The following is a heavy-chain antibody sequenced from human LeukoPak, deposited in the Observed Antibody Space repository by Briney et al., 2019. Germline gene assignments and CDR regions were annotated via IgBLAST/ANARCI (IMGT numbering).Heavy chain of an antibody. CDR3: AKSAAYYYYYLDV. Sequence: GGSLRLSWAASGFTFSSYGMRWVRQAPGKGLEWVSFIRYEGSNKYYADSVKGRFTISRDNSKNTLYLQMNSLRAEDTAVYYCAKSAAYYYYYLDVWGKGTTVTVSS. V-gene: IGHV3-30*02. J-gene: IGHJ6*03. CDR1: GFTFSSYG. D-gene: IGHD6-13*01. CDR2: IRYEGSNK.